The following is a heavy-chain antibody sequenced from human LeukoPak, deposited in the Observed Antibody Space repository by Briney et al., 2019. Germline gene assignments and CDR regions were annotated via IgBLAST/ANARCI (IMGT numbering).Heavy chain of an antibody. Sequence: SETLSLTCAVYGGSLSGYYWSWIRQSPGKGLEWIGEVHHTGNSDYNPSLKSRVTISVDTSKKQLSLKLSSVTAADTAVYYCARETDYDSSGYYGDDAFDIWGQGTMVNVSS. V-gene: IGHV4-34*01. CDR2: VHHTGNS. J-gene: IGHJ3*02. CDR1: GGSLSGYY. D-gene: IGHD3-22*01. CDR3: ARETDYDSSGYYGDDAFDI.